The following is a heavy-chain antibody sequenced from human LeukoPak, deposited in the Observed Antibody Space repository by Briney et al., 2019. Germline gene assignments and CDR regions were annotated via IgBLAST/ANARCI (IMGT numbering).Heavy chain of an antibody. J-gene: IGHJ4*02. CDR2: INPNSGGT. CDR1: GYAFTSYY. CDR3: ARVDTAMANFDY. D-gene: IGHD5-18*01. V-gene: IGHV1-2*06. Sequence: AASVKVSCTASGYAFTSYYMHWVRQAPGQGLEWMGRINPNSGGTNYAQKFQGRVTMTRDTSISTAYMELSRLRSDDTAVYYCARVDTAMANFDYWGQGTLVTVSS.